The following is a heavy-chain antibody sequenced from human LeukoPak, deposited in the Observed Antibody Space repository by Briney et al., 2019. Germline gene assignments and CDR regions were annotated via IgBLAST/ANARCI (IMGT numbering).Heavy chain of an antibody. Sequence: SVKVSCKASGGTFSSYAISWVRQAPGQGLEWMGGIIPIFGTANYAQKFQGRVTITADESTSTAYMELSSLRSEDTAVYYCARASSSPYTAYYYYGMDVWDQGTTVTVSS. CDR3: ARASSSPYTAYYYYGMDV. CDR2: IIPIFGTA. D-gene: IGHD6-13*01. J-gene: IGHJ6*02. CDR1: GGTFSSYA. V-gene: IGHV1-69*13.